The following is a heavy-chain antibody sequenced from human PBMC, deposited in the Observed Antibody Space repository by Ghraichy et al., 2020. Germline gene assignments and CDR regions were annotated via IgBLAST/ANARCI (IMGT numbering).Heavy chain of an antibody. Sequence: ESLNISCTVSGGSITSHYWSWIRQPAGKGLEWLGRISDNGSTKFNSALKGRVSMSVDTSKNQFSLKLNSVTAADTAVYYCARDVVYRGFGLDVWGPGTTVTVSS. J-gene: IGHJ6*02. CDR1: GGSITSHY. CDR3: ARDVVYRGFGLDV. D-gene: IGHD4-23*01. CDR2: ISDNGST. V-gene: IGHV4-4*07.